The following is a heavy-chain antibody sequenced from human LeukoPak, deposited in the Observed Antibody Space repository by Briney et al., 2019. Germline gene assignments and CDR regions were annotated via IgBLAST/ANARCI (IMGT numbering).Heavy chain of an antibody. CDR2: IKGDGSRE. D-gene: IGHD2-15*01. V-gene: IGHV3-7*01. CDR1: GFNFRESW. Sequence: GGSLRLSCGASGFNFRESWMSWVRQAPGKGLEWVANIKGDGSREHYVDSVKGRFTISRDNAKNLLFLQMNSLRVEDTGVYYCVSRLLPGLSWGQGTLVNVSS. CDR3: VSRLLPGLS. J-gene: IGHJ4*02.